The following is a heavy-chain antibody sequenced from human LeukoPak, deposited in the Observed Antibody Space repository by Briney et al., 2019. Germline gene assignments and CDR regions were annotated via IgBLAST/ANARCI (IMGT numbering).Heavy chain of an antibody. Sequence: ASVKVSCKASGGTFSSYAISWVRQALGQGLEWMGGIIPIFGTANYAQKFQGRVTITADESTSTAYMELSSLRSEDTAVYYCARDLQYSSSSGIGAFDIWGQGTMVTVSS. CDR1: GGTFSSYA. CDR3: ARDLQYSSSSGIGAFDI. CDR2: IIPIFGTA. J-gene: IGHJ3*02. V-gene: IGHV1-69*13. D-gene: IGHD6-6*01.